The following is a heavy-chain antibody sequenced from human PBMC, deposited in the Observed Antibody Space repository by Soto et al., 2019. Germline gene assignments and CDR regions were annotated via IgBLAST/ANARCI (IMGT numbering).Heavy chain of an antibody. CDR3: ARDPNSSGWFGLDY. V-gene: IGHV6-1*01. J-gene: IGHJ4*02. Sequence: KQSQTLSLTCAISGDSVSTKIAAWNWIRQSPSRGLEWLGRTYYRSKWHYDYAVSVKSRITITPDTSTNQFSLQLNSVTPEDTAVYFCARDPNSSGWFGLDYWGRGILVTVSS. CDR1: GDSVSTKIAA. CDR2: TYYRSKWHY. D-gene: IGHD6-19*01.